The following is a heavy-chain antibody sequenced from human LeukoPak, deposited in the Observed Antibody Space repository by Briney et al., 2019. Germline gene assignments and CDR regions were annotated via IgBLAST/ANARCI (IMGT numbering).Heavy chain of an antibody. D-gene: IGHD3-3*01. J-gene: IGHJ5*02. CDR1: GGSISSYY. CDR2: IYYSGST. CDR3: ARVDHYDFWVFP. V-gene: IGHV4-59*12. Sequence: PSETLSLTCTVSGGSISSYYWSWIRQPPGKGLEWIGYIYYSGSTNYNPSLKSRVTISVDTSKNQFSLKLSSVTAADTAVYYCARVDHYDFWVFPWGQGTLVTVSS.